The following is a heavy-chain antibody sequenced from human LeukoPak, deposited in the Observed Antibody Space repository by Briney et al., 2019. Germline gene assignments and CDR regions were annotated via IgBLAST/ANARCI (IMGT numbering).Heavy chain of an antibody. D-gene: IGHD6-6*01. CDR1: GASSSGYY. J-gene: IGHJ3*02. Sequence: SETRSLTCAVYGASSSGYYWSWIRPPPGKWLEWIGEINHSGSTNYNPSLKSRVTISVDTSKNQFSLKLSSVTAADTAVYYCARGVLGVDIWGQGTMVTVSS. CDR2: INHSGST. V-gene: IGHV4-34*01. CDR3: ARGVLGVDI.